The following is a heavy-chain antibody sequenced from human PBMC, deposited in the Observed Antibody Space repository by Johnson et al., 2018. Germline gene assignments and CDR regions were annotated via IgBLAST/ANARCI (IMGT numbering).Heavy chain of an antibody. D-gene: IGHD1-26*01. CDR3: ARSVVGATGDDAFDI. CDR2: LSPSDGNT. Sequence: VQLVESGAEVKKPGASVKVSCKASRYTFASYDINWVRQATGQGLEWMGWLSPSDGNTGYAQKFQGRVTMTRDTSISTAYLELSGLTSEDTAMYYGARSVVGATGDDAFDIWGQGTMVTVSS. J-gene: IGHJ3*02. V-gene: IGHV1-8*01. CDR1: RYTFASYD.